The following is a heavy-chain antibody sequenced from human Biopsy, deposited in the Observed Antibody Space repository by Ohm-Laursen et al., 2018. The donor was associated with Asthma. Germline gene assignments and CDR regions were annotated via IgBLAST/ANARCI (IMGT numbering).Heavy chain of an antibody. CDR1: GFAVSRDH. Sequence: SLRLSCAASGFAVSRDHMFWVRQAPGKGLEWVSVIYSGGTSHTADSVRGRFTISRDYSKNTLYLQMHSLRADDTAVYYCARDAPTGGYVDYWGQGTLVTVSS. CDR3: ARDAPTGGYVDY. D-gene: IGHD7-27*01. J-gene: IGHJ4*02. CDR2: IYSGGTS. V-gene: IGHV3-66*01.